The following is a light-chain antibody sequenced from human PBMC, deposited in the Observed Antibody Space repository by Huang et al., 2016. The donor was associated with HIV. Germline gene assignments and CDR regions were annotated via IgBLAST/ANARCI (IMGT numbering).Light chain of an antibody. Sequence: DIQMTQSPPSLSASVGDSVTIACRASQNVNTYLNWYQQKPGQAPRLLIFGASRLRSGVPSRFSGSGSGKEFTLTISSLQLEDFATYYCQQRFSTTITFGQGTRLDIK. CDR2: GAS. J-gene: IGKJ5*01. V-gene: IGKV1-39*01. CDR3: QQRFSTTIT. CDR1: QNVNTY.